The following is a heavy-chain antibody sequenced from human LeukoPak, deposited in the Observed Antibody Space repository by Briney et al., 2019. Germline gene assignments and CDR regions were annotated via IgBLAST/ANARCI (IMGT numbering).Heavy chain of an antibody. CDR1: GFTFDGYG. CDR3: AKVPYDSSGYYLEGDAFDI. Sequence: PGGSLRLSCSASGFTFDGYGMSWVRQAPGKGLEWVSGVNWNGGSTGYADSVKGRFTISRDNAKNSLYLQMNSLRAEDTAVYYCAKVPYDSSGYYLEGDAFDIWGQGTMVTVSS. D-gene: IGHD3-22*01. J-gene: IGHJ3*02. V-gene: IGHV3-20*04. CDR2: VNWNGGST.